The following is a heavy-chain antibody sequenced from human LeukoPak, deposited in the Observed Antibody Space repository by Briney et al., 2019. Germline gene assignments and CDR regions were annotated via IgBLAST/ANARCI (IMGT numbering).Heavy chain of an antibody. CDR1: GFTVSSNY. Sequence: GGSLRLSCAASGFTVSSNYMSWVRQAPGKGPEWVSVIYSGGSTYYADSVKGRFTISRDNSKNTLYLQMNSLRAEDTAVYYCARDHIAAAGTIQAYWGQGTLVTVSS. CDR2: IYSGGST. CDR3: ARDHIAAAGTIQAY. D-gene: IGHD6-13*01. J-gene: IGHJ4*02. V-gene: IGHV3-53*05.